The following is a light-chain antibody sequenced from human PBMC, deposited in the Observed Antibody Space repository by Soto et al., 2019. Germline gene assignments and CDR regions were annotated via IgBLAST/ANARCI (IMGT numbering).Light chain of an antibody. V-gene: IGKV4-1*01. J-gene: IGKJ5*01. CDR3: QQYGTSAIT. Sequence: DIVMTQSPDFLAVSLGERATITCKSSQTVLYRSSNKSYLAWYQQRPEQPPRLLVSGASTRAAGIPDRFSGDGSGTDFTLTISRLEPEDFAVYYCQQYGTSAITFGQGTRLEIE. CDR2: GAS. CDR1: QTVLYRSSNKSY.